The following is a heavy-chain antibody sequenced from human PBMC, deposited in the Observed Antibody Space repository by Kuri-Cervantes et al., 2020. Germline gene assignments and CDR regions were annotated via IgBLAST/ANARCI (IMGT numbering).Heavy chain of an antibody. D-gene: IGHD3-10*01. CDR3: ARAGGSGSYYFAGSLYYFDY. CDR1: GFTFSSYA. Sequence: GGSLRLSCAASGFTFSSYAMSWVRQAPGKGLEWVAVISYDGSNKYYADSVKGRFTISRDNSKNTLYLQMNSLRAEDTAVYYCARAGGSGSYYFAGSLYYFDYWGQGTLVTVSS. V-gene: IGHV3-30*03. J-gene: IGHJ4*02. CDR2: ISYDGSNK.